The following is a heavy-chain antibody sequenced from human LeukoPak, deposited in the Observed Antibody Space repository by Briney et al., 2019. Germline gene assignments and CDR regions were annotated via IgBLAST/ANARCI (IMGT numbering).Heavy chain of an antibody. CDR3: ARGSLSYYYYMDV. V-gene: IGHV1-69*06. CDR2: IIPIFGTA. Sequence: SVKVSCKASGYTFTGYYMHWVRQAPGQGLEWMGGIIPIFGTANYAQKFQGRVTITADKSTSTAYMELSSLRSEDTAVYYCARGSLSYYYYMDVWGKGTTVTVSS. J-gene: IGHJ6*03. CDR1: GYTFTGYY.